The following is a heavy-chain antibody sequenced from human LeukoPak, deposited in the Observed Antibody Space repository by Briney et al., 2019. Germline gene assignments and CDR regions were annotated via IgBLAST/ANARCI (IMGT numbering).Heavy chain of an antibody. CDR1: GFTVSSNY. V-gene: IGHV3-66*01. J-gene: IGHJ3*02. D-gene: IGHD2-21*01. CDR3: ARGDVAMDTLDAFDI. Sequence: GGSLRLSCAASGFTVSSNYMSWVRQAPGKGLEWVSVIYSGGSTYYADSVKGRFTISRDNSKNTLYLQMNILRAEDTAVYYCARGDVAMDTLDAFDIWGQGTMVTVSS. CDR2: IYSGGST.